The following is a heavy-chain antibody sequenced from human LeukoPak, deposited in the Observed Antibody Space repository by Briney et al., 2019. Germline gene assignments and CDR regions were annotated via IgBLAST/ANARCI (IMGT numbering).Heavy chain of an antibody. CDR2: IGTSSSRI. CDR3: ARGPSSQFRTDY. Sequence: GGSLRLSCAASGFAFSSYSLNWVRQAPGKGLEWVSYIGTSSSRIYYADSVKGRFTISRVNAKNSLYLQMNGLRAEDTAVYYCARGPSSQFRTDYWGQGTLVTVSP. V-gene: IGHV3-48*01. J-gene: IGHJ4*02. CDR1: GFAFSSYS. D-gene: IGHD2-2*01.